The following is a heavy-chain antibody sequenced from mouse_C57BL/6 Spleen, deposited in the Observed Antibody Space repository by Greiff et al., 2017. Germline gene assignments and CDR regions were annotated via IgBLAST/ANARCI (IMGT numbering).Heavy chain of an antibody. Sequence: VESGGGLVKPGGSLKLSCAASGFTFSSYAMSWVRQTPEKRLEWVATISDGGSYTYYPDNVKGRFTISRDNAKNNLYLQMSHLKSEDTAMYYCAREGDGYQYYFDYWGQGTTLTVSS. CDR1: GFTFSSYA. J-gene: IGHJ2*01. CDR2: ISDGGSYT. D-gene: IGHD2-3*01. CDR3: AREGDGYQYYFDY. V-gene: IGHV5-4*01.